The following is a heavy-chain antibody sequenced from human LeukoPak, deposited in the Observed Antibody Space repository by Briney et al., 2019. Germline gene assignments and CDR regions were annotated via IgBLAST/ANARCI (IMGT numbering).Heavy chain of an antibody. D-gene: IGHD3-9*01. Sequence: GGSLRLSCAASGFTFSSYSMNWVRQAPGKGLEWVSSISSGTSYIYYADSVKGRFTISRDNAKNSLYLQMNSLRAEDTAVYYCAREGRDDILTATYYFDYWGQGTLVTVSS. J-gene: IGHJ4*02. V-gene: IGHV3-21*01. CDR3: AREGRDDILTATYYFDY. CDR1: GFTFSSYS. CDR2: ISSGTSYI.